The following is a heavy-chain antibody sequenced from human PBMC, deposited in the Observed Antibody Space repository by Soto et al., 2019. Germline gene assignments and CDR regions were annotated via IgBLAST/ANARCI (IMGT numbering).Heavy chain of an antibody. Sequence: QVHLVQSGTEVRKPGSSVTVSCKVSGGTFSTYTISWVRQAPGQGLQWMGGITPILRETTYAQNFQGRVSITADISATTAYMELSDLTSEDTAVYYCGRVPRYSLPTSDSLDQWGQGTRVTVSS. CDR1: GGTFSTYT. J-gene: IGHJ4*02. CDR3: GRVPRYSLPTSDSLDQ. CDR2: ITPILRET. V-gene: IGHV1-69*06. D-gene: IGHD5-18*01.